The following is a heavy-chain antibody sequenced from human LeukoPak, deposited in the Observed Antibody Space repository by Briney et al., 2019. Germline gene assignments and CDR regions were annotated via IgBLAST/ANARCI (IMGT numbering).Heavy chain of an antibody. CDR2: ISYDGSNK. D-gene: IGHD7-27*01. CDR3: AGERPNLAFDI. CDR1: GFTFSSYA. J-gene: IGHJ3*02. Sequence: GGSLRLSCAASGFTFSSYAMHWVRQAPGKGLEWVAVISYDGSNKYYADSVKGRFTISRDNSKNTLYLQMNSLRAEDTAVYYCAGERPNLAFDIWGQGTMVTVSS. V-gene: IGHV3-30*14.